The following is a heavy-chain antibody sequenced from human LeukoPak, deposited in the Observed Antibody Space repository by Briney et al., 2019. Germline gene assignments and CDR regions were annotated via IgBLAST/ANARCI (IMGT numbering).Heavy chain of an antibody. V-gene: IGHV3-21*01. D-gene: IGHD3-16*02. Sequence: GGSLTLSCAGSGFTFSTYSVNWVRPAPGRGLEWVSSISCGGSYIYYADSVKGRFTISRDNAKNSLYLQMNSLRAEDTAVYYCARDLDDYVWGSYRGPDAFDIWGQGTMVTVSS. CDR1: GFTFSTYS. CDR3: ARDLDDYVWGSYRGPDAFDI. CDR2: ISCGGSYI. J-gene: IGHJ3*02.